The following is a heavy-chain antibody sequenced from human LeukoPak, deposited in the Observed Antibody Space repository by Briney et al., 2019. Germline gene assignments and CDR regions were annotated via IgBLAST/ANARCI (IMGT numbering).Heavy chain of an antibody. CDR3: ARRATSYEYFDL. CDR2: IYPGDSDT. Sequence: GESLKISRKGSGYSFATYWIGWVRQMPGKGLEWMGIIYPGDSDTRYSPSFQGQVTISADKSITTAYLQWRSLKASDTAMYYCARRATSYEYFDLWGRGTLVTVSS. D-gene: IGHD2-15*01. CDR1: GYSFATYW. V-gene: IGHV5-51*01. J-gene: IGHJ2*01.